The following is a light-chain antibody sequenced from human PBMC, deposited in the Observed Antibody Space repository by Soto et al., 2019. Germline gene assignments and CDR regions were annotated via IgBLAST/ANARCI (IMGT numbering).Light chain of an antibody. CDR3: AAWDDILNGWV. J-gene: IGLJ3*02. Sequence: QSVLTQPPSASGTPGQRVTISCSGSDSNIGSKSVNWYQHLPGMAPKLLTHSNDHRPSGVADRFSGSKSGTSASLAISGRQSEDEADYYCAAWDDILNGWVFGGGTKLPVL. CDR1: DSNIGSKS. CDR2: SND. V-gene: IGLV1-44*01.